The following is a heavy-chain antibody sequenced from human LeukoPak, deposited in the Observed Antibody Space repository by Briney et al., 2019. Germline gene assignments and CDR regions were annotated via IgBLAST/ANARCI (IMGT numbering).Heavy chain of an antibody. CDR3: ARRLSIAARNFDY. CDR1: GYTFTSYD. V-gene: IGHV1-8*03. D-gene: IGHD6-6*01. Sequence: ASVKVSCKASGYTFTSYDINWVRQATGQGLEWMGWMNPNSGNTGYAQKFPGRVTITRNTSISTAYMELSSLRSEDTAVYYCARRLSIAARNFDYWGQGTLVTVSS. J-gene: IGHJ4*02. CDR2: MNPNSGNT.